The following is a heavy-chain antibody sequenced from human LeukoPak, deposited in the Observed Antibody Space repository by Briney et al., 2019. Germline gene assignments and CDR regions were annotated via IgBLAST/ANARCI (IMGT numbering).Heavy chain of an antibody. D-gene: IGHD6-13*01. CDR2: ISSSSSTI. Sequence: GGSLRLSCVASGFTFSSYSMNWVRQAPGKGLEWVSYISSSSSTIYYADSVKGRFTISRDNAKNSLYLQMNSLRAEDTAVYYCARDLVVAAGINWFDPWGQGTLVTVSS. CDR1: GFTFSSYS. V-gene: IGHV3-48*04. CDR3: ARDLVVAAGINWFDP. J-gene: IGHJ5*02.